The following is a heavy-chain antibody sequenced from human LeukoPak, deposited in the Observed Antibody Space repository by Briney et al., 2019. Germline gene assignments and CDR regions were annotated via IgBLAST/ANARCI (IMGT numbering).Heavy chain of an antibody. CDR3: ARSGGWSWVDH. J-gene: IGHJ4*02. D-gene: IGHD2-15*01. CDR2: INCNSGDT. Sequence: ASVKVSCKASGYAFTGHYIHWVRQAPGQGLEWMGRINCNSGDTNYEQKFQGRVTMTRDTSITTAYMELSGLRSDDTAVFFCARSGGWSWVDHWGQGALVTVSS. CDR1: GYAFTGHY. V-gene: IGHV1-2*06.